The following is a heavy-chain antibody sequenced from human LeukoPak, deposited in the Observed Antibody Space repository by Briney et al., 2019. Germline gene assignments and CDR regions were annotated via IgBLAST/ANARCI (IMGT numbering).Heavy chain of an antibody. CDR3: ARRPDYFDY. Sequence: PSETPSLTCAVYGGSFSGYYWSWIRQPPGKGLEWIGEINHSGSTNYNPSLKSRVTISVDTSKNQFSLKLSSVTAADTAVYYCARRPDYFDYWGQGTLVTVSS. V-gene: IGHV4-34*01. J-gene: IGHJ4*02. CDR2: INHSGST. CDR1: GGSFSGYY.